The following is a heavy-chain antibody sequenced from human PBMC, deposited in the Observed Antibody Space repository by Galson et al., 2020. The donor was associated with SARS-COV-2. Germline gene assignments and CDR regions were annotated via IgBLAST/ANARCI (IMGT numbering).Heavy chain of an antibody. CDR2: IYYSGST. D-gene: IGHD6-19*01. V-gene: IGHV4-39*01. CDR3: FSGSGWSTGDY. J-gene: IGHJ4*02. Sequence: SETLSLTCTVSGGSISSSSYYWGWIRQPPGKGLEWIGSIYYSGSTYYNPSLKSRVTISVDTSKNQFSLKLSSVTDADTAVYYCFSGSGWSTGDYWGQGTLVTVSS. CDR1: GGSISSSSYY.